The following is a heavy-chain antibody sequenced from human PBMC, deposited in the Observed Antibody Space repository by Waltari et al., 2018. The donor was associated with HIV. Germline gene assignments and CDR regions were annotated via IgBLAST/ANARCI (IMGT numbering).Heavy chain of an antibody. CDR2: INPNNGGT. D-gene: IGHD3-22*01. CDR3: AIALGTMIVVPGY. J-gene: IGHJ4*02. V-gene: IGHV1-2*02. Sequence: QVQVVQSGAAVKKPGASVTVSCMTSGYPFTNYYIPWVQQAPGQGLEWVGRINPNNGGTDLGQGFQGRVTFTRDTSLRIVYMDLSRLRSDYTAVYFCAIALGTMIVVPGYWGQGTLVTVSS. CDR1: GYPFTNYY.